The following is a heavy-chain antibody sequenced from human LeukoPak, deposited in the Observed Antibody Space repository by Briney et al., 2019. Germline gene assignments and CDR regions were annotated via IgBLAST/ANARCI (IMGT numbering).Heavy chain of an antibody. V-gene: IGHV3-7*01. J-gene: IGHJ6*03. D-gene: IGHD3-3*01. CDR1: GFIFSNAW. CDR2: IKEDGGEK. Sequence: PGGSLRLSCAASGFIFSNAWMTWVRQAPGKGLEWVANIKEDGGEKYYVDSVKGRFTISRDNAKNSLYLQMNSLRAEDTAVYYCARDWSAYYYMDVWGKGTTVTVSS. CDR3: ARDWSAYYYMDV.